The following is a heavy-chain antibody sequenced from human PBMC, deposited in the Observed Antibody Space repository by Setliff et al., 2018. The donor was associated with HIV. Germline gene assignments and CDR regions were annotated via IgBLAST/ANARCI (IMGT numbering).Heavy chain of an antibody. J-gene: IGHJ4*02. CDR3: ARDNGYDSRGYYYPLSFDY. CDR1: GYTFTTYY. V-gene: IGHV1-46*01. CDR2: INPSGGST. Sequence: GASVKVSCKASGYTFTTYYIHWVRQAPGQGLEWMGMINPSGGSTSYAQKFQGRVTMTRDTSTSTVYLDLSSLGSEDTAVYYCARDNGYDSRGYYYPLSFDYWGQGTLVTVSS. D-gene: IGHD3-22*01.